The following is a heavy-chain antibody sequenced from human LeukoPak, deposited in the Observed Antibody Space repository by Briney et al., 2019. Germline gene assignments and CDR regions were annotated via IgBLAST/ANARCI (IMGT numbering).Heavy chain of an antibody. V-gene: IGHV4-39*07. CDR2: IYYGGST. CDR3: ARGRSRGPTGAFDI. Sequence: SETLSLTCTVSGGSTGSNSYYWGWIRQPPGKGLEWIGSIYYGGSTYYNPSLKSRVTISVDTSKNQFSLKLSSVTAADTAVYYCARGRSRGPTGAFDIWGQGTMVTVSS. J-gene: IGHJ3*02. CDR1: GGSTGSNSYY. D-gene: IGHD2-15*01.